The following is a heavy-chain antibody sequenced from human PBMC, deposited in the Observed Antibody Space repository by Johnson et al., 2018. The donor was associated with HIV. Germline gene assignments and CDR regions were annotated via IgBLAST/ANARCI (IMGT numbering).Heavy chain of an antibody. V-gene: IGHV3-66*01. Sequence: EVQLVESGGGVVHPGRSLRLSCVASGITVSSNYMSWVRQAPGKGLEWVSVIYSGGRTYYADSVKGRITISRDNSKNTLYLQMNSLRAEDTAVYYCARVRVKRVSSYSWYGGAFDIWGLGTMVIVSS. J-gene: IGHJ3*02. CDR1: GITVSSNY. CDR3: ARVRVKRVSSYSWYGGAFDI. CDR2: IYSGGRT. D-gene: IGHD6-13*01.